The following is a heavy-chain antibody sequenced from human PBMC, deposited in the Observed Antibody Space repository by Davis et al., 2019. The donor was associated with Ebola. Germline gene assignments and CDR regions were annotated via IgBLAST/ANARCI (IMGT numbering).Heavy chain of an antibody. Sequence: ASVKVSCKASGYTFTGYYMHWVRQAPGQGLEWMGWMNPNSGNTGYAQKFQGRVTMTRNTSISTAYMKLSSLRSEDTAVYYCARGHHSSGWQGSLDYWGQGTLVTVSS. CDR3: ARGHHSSGWQGSLDY. J-gene: IGHJ4*02. D-gene: IGHD6-19*01. CDR1: GYTFTGYY. V-gene: IGHV1-8*02. CDR2: MNPNSGNT.